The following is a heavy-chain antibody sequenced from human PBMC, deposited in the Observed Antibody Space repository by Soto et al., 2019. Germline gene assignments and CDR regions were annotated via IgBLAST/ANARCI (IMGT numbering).Heavy chain of an antibody. CDR1: GFTFSNYW. D-gene: IGHD6-19*01. J-gene: IGHJ4*02. CDR2: INSDGTTI. V-gene: IGHV3-74*01. CDR3: ARAGWYRFDY. Sequence: EVQLVESGGGLVQPGGSLRLSCAASGFTFSNYWVHWVRQAPGKWLMWVSRINSDGTTINYADSVEGRLTISRDNAKNTLFLQMNSLRVEDTAVYYCARAGWYRFDYWGQGTLVTVSS.